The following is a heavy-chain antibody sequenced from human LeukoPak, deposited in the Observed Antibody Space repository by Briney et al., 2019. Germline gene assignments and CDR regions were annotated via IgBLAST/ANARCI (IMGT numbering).Heavy chain of an antibody. J-gene: IGHJ4*02. D-gene: IGHD3-10*01. CDR2: VKSKAAGETT. CDR1: GFTVSSNY. CDR3: TLIQGWGSGSYYLDY. Sequence: GGSLRLSCAASGFTVSSNYMSWVRQAPGKGLEWVGRVKSKAAGETTHYAAPVNGRFSISRDDSKNTLYLQMNSLKTEDTGVYYCTLIQGWGSGSYYLDYWGQGTLVTVSS. V-gene: IGHV3-15*01.